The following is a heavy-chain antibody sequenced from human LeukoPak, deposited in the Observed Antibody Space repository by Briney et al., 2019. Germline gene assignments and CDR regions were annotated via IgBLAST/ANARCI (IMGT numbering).Heavy chain of an antibody. CDR3: AKDGGGLSSSPMTTVAPYYFDY. J-gene: IGHJ4*02. CDR2: IKQDGSEK. CDR1: GFTFSSYW. V-gene: IGHV3-7*03. Sequence: GGSLRLSCAASGFTFSSYWMSWVRQAPGKGLEWVANIKQDGSEKYYVDSVKGRFTISRDNAKNSLYLQMNSLRAEDMALYYCAKDGGGLSSSPMTTVAPYYFDYWGQGTLVTVSS. D-gene: IGHD4-23*01.